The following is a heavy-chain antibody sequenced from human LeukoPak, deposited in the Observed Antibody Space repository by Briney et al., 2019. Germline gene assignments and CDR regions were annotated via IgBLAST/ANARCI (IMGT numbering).Heavy chain of an antibody. CDR1: GFTFSSYA. CDR2: ISYNGGST. D-gene: IGHD1-26*01. Sequence: GGSLRLSCAASGFTFSSYAMHWARQAPGKGLEYVSSISYNGGSTFYANSVKGRFTISRDNSKNTVYLQMGSLRAEDMAVYYCARLAGGSYSDYWGQGTLVTVSS. V-gene: IGHV3-64*01. J-gene: IGHJ4*02. CDR3: ARLAGGSYSDY.